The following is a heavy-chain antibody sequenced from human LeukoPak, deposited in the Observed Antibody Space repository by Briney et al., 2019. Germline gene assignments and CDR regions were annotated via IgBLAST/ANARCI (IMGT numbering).Heavy chain of an antibody. Sequence: GGSLRLSCAASGFTFSSYAMHWVRQAPGKGLEWVAVISYDGCNKYYADSVKGRFTISRDNSKNTLYLQMNSLRAEDTAVYYCARKLSGYAPFDCWGQGTLVTVSS. D-gene: IGHD5-12*01. CDR3: ARKLSGYAPFDC. J-gene: IGHJ4*02. CDR1: GFTFSSYA. CDR2: ISYDGCNK. V-gene: IGHV3-30-3*01.